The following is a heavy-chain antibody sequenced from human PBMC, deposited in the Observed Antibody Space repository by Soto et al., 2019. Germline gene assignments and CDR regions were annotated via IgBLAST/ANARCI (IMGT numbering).Heavy chain of an antibody. V-gene: IGHV4-61*05. CDR3: ARRYGDYFDY. Sequence: KPSETLSLTCTGSGDSITSSGYFGAWIRQPPGKGLEWIGYIYYSGSTNYNPSLKSRVTISVDTSKNQFSLKLSSVTAADTAVYYCARRYGDYFDYWGQGTLVTVSS. CDR2: IYYSGST. J-gene: IGHJ4*02. CDR1: GDSITSSGYF. D-gene: IGHD4-17*01.